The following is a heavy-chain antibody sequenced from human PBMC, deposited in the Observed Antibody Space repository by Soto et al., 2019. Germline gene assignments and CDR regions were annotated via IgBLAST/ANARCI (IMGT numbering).Heavy chain of an antibody. CDR2: ISYRGST. Sequence: PSETLSLTCTVSGDSIISSDFYWGWVRQPPGKALEWIGYISYRGSTKYNPSLKNRVAISLDTSRNQFSLNLTPVTASDTAIYFCARDPELHGLDHWGQVTLVTVSP. CDR3: ARDPELHGLDH. V-gene: IGHV4-61*08. D-gene: IGHD2-21*01. J-gene: IGHJ4*02. CDR1: GDSIISSDFY.